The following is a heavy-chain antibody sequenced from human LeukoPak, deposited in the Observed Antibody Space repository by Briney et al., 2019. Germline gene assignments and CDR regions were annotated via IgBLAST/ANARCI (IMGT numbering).Heavy chain of an antibody. V-gene: IGHV1-24*01. CDR2: FDPEDGET. CDR3: AGYGSGDNNWFDP. Sequence: ASVKVSCKVSGYTLTELSMHWVRQAPGKGLEWMGGFDPEDGETIYAQKFQGRVTMTEDTSTDTAYMEPSGLRSEDTAVYYCAGYGSGDNNWFDPWGQGTLVTVSS. CDR1: GYTLTELS. D-gene: IGHD3-10*01. J-gene: IGHJ5*02.